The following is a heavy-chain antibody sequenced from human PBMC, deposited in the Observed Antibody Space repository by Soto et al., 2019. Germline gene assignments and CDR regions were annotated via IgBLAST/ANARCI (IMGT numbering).Heavy chain of an antibody. CDR3: ARVGYNWNTRGFDY. J-gene: IGHJ4*02. V-gene: IGHV3-7*01. CDR1: GFTFSSYW. D-gene: IGHD1-20*01. Sequence: GGSLRLSCAASGFTFSSYWMSWVRQAPGKGLEWVANIKQDGSEKYYVDSVKGRFTISRDNAKNSLYLQMNSLRAEDTAVYYCARVGYNWNTRGFDYWGQGTLVTVSS. CDR2: IKQDGSEK.